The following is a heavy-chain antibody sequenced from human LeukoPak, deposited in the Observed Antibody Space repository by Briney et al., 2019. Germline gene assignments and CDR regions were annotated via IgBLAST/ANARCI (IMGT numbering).Heavy chain of an antibody. J-gene: IGHJ4*02. CDR2: IQSKTDGGTT. V-gene: IGHV3-15*01. Sequence: GGSLRLSCAASGFTFSNTWMNWVRQAPGKGLEWVGRIQSKTDGGTTEYAAHVKGRFTISRDDSKTTLYLQMNSLKTEDTAVYYCATLTVRGVINIWGQGTLVTVSS. CDR1: GFTFSNTW. CDR3: ATLTVRGVINI. D-gene: IGHD3-10*01.